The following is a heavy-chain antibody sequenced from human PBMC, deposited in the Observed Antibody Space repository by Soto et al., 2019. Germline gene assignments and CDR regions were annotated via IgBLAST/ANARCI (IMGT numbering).Heavy chain of an antibody. CDR1: GGTFSSYT. D-gene: IGHD4-17*01. CDR3: ARDQLVLTTVTTHYMDV. J-gene: IGHJ6*03. CDR2: IIPILGIA. V-gene: IGHV1-69*04. Sequence: ASVKVSCKASGGTFSSYTISWVRQAPGQGLEWMGRIIPILGIANYAQKFQGRVTITADKSTSTAYMELSSLRSEDTAVYYCARDQLVLTTVTTHYMDVWGKGTTVTVSS.